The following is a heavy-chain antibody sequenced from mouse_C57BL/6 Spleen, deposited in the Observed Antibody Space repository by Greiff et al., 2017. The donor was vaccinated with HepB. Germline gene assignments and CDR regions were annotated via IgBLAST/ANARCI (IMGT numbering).Heavy chain of an antibody. V-gene: IGHV1-22*01. Sequence: VQLQQSGPELVKPGASVKMSCKASGYTFTDYNMHWVKQSHGKSLEWIGYINPNNGGTSYNQKFKGKATLTVNKSSSTAYMELRRLTSEDSAVYYCAGGGGGIYYDYDEGSWFADWGQGTLVTVSA. CDR3: AGGGGGIYYDYDEGSWFAD. CDR2: INPNNGGT. CDR1: GYTFTDYN. J-gene: IGHJ3*01. D-gene: IGHD2-4*01.